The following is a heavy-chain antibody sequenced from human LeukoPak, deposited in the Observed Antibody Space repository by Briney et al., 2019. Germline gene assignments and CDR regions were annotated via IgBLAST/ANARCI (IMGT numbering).Heavy chain of an antibody. CDR3: AGGYPASGGSPLQDY. J-gene: IGHJ4*02. D-gene: IGHD2-15*01. CDR2: IIPIFGTA. Sequence: SVKVSCKASGGTFSSYAINWVRQAPGQGLEWMGGIIPIFGTANYAQKFQGRVTITADESTSTAYMEVSSLRSEDTAVYYCAGGYPASGGSPLQDYWGQGTLVTVSS. V-gene: IGHV1-69*13. CDR1: GGTFSSYA.